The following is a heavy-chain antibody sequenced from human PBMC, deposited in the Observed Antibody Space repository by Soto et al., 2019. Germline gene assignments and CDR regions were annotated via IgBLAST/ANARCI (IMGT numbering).Heavy chain of an antibody. D-gene: IGHD3-9*01. Sequence: GGSLRLSCAASGFTFDDYAMHWVRQAPGKGLEWVSYISSSSSTIYYADSVKGRFTISRDNAKNSLYLQMNSLESEDTAVYYCSRDDSDWFFNWGRGTLVTVSS. CDR1: GFTFDDYA. CDR3: SRDDSDWFFN. CDR2: ISSSSSTI. V-gene: IGHV3-48*01. J-gene: IGHJ4*02.